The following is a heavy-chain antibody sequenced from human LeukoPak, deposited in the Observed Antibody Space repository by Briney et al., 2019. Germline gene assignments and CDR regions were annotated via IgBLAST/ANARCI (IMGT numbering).Heavy chain of an antibody. CDR1: GYTFTSYG. Sequence: ASVKVSCKASGYTFTSYGISWVRQAPGQGLEWMGWISAYNGNTNYAQKLQGRVTMTTDTSTSTAYMELRSLRSDDTAVYYCARARAAAGEKAHYYYMDVWGKGTTVTISS. D-gene: IGHD6-13*01. CDR2: ISAYNGNT. V-gene: IGHV1-18*01. J-gene: IGHJ6*03. CDR3: ARARAAAGEKAHYYYMDV.